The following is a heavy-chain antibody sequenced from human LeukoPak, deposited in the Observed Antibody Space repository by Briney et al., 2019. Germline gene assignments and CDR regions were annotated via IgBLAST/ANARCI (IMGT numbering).Heavy chain of an antibody. J-gene: IGHJ4*02. D-gene: IGHD6-19*01. V-gene: IGHV1-69*13. CDR1: GGTFSSYA. CDR3: AREGPGIAVAGRVIYPY. Sequence: GASVKVSCKASGGTFSSYAISWVRQAPGQGLEWMGGIIPIFGTANYAQKFQGRVTITADESTSTAYMELSSLRSEDTAVYYCAREGPGIAVAGRVIYPYWGQGTLVTVSS. CDR2: IIPIFGTA.